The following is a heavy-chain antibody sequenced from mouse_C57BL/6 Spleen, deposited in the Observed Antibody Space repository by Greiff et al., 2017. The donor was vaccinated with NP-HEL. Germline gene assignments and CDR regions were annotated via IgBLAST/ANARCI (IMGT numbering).Heavy chain of an antibody. Sequence: ESGPGLVKPSQSLSLTCSVTGYSITSGYYWNWIRQFPGNKLEWMGYISYDGSNNYNPSLKNRISITRDTSKNQFFLKLNSVTTEDTATYYCARGGRTGTSFAYWGQGTLVTVSA. J-gene: IGHJ3*01. D-gene: IGHD4-1*01. CDR1: GYSITSGYY. CDR3: ARGGRTGTSFAY. V-gene: IGHV3-6*01. CDR2: ISYDGSN.